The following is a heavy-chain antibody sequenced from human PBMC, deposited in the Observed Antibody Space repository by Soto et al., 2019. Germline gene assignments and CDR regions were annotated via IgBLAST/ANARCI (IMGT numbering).Heavy chain of an antibody. V-gene: IGHV1-46*01. J-gene: IGHJ6*02. CDR1: GYVFTNYF. Sequence: QVQLVQSGAEVKKPGASVKVSCKASGYVFTNYFMHWVRQAPGQGLEWMGIINPNGGGTRYAQQFEGGVTMTRDSATSTVYMDLSSLRSEDTALYFCAREVGSNSWSYYYGMDVWGQGTSVTVSS. CDR2: INPNGGGT. CDR3: AREVGSNSWSYYYGMDV. D-gene: IGHD6-13*01.